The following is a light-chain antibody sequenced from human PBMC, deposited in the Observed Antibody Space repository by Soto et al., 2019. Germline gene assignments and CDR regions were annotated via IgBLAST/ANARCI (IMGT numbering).Light chain of an antibody. Sequence: QSALTQPPSVSGSPGQSITISCTGSCRDIGTSNLVSWYQQYPGKAPKLIIYEVTKPPSGISYRLSGSKSGNTSSPTITGLLPDDEATYYCYSSTGSSTTLLVFGTGTKVTVL. J-gene: IGLJ1*01. V-gene: IGLV2-23*02. CDR2: EVT. CDR1: CRDIGTSNL. CDR3: YSSTGSSTTLLV.